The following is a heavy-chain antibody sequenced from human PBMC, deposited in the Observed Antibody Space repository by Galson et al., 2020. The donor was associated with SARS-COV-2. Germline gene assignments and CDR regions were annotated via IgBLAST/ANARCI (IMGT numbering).Heavy chain of an antibody. CDR2: IYWDNDD. V-gene: IGHV2-5*02. D-gene: IGHD3-16*01. CDR3: VHSPGGHTYMDV. Sequence: SGPTLVKPTQTLTLTCTLSGLSLTTTGVGVGWVRQPPGKALEWLALIYWDNDDRYRPSLKSRLTITKDTSKNQVVLTMTKMEPVDTATYYCVHSPGGHTYMDVWGKGTTVTVSS. CDR1: GLSLTTTGVG. J-gene: IGHJ6*03.